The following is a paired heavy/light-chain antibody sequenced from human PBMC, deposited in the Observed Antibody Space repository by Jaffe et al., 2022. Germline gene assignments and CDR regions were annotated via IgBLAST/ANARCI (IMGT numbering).Heavy chain of an antibody. CDR1: GYSISSGYY. V-gene: IGHV4-38-2*01. CDR2: MSHSGTI. J-gene: IGHJ4*02. CDR3: ARHVISYGEIYPSQFDF. Sequence: QVQLQESGPGLVKPSETLSLTCGVSGYSISSGYYWGWIRQPPGKGLEWIASMSHSGTIYYNPSLRSRVSMSVDTSENHFSLKLSSVTAADTALYYCARHVISYGEIYPSQFDFWGQGALVTVSS. D-gene: IGHD3-10*01.
Light chain of an antibody. CDR3: QQYNTYSSMYT. V-gene: IGKV1-5*03. CDR1: QSIDTW. Sequence: DIQMTQSPSTLSASVGDRVTITCRASQSIDTWLAWYQQIPGKAPKLLIYKASSLQSGVPSRFSGSGSGTEFTLTISSLQPDDFATYYCQQYNTYSSMYTFGQGTKLEIK. CDR2: KAS. J-gene: IGKJ2*01.